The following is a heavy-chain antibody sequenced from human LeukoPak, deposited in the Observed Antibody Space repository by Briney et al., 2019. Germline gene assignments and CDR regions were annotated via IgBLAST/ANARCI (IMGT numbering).Heavy chain of an antibody. D-gene: IGHD1-26*01. CDR2: IYYSGST. CDR3: ARRVGGTTFSDH. V-gene: IGHV4-59*01. Sequence: SETLSLTCTVSGGSISSFYWSWIRQPPGKGLEWIGYIYYSGSTNYNPSLQSRVTISVDTSKNQFSLKLSSVTAADSAVYYCARRVGGTTFSDHWGQGTLVTVSS. CDR1: GGSISSFY. J-gene: IGHJ4*02.